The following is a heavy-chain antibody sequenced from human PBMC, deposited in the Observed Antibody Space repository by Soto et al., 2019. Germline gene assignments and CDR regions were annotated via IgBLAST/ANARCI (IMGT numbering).Heavy chain of an antibody. CDR1: GFTFSSYW. V-gene: IGHV3-7*01. CDR2: IKQDGSEK. D-gene: IGHD6-13*01. J-gene: IGHJ4*02. Sequence: EVQLVESGGGLVQPGGSLRLSCAASGFTFSSYWMIWVRQAPGKGLEWVANIKQDGSEKHYVDSVKGRFTISRDNAKNALYLEMNSLRAEDTAVYYCARDPGIAAAGTVGYFDYWGQGTLVTVSS. CDR3: ARDPGIAAAGTVGYFDY.